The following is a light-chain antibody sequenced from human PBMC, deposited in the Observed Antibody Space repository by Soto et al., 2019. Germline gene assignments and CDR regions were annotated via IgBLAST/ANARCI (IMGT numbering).Light chain of an antibody. CDR1: QTISSG. CDR2: DAS. J-gene: IGKJ4*01. CDR3: QQYNTYSSLT. Sequence: DIQMSQSASAVAGSIRDRGTITSRASQTISSGLAWYQQKLGRAPRLLIYDASSLESGVPSRFSGSGYGTEFTLTISSLQPDDFATYYCQQYNTYSSLTSGGGTKVDIK. V-gene: IGKV1-5*01.